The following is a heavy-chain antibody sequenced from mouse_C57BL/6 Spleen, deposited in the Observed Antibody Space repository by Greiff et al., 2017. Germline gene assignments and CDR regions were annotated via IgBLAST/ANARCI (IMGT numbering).Heavy chain of an antibody. V-gene: IGHV1-64*01. CDR2: IHPNSGST. J-gene: IGHJ4*01. CDR1: GYTFTSYW. CDR3: AREVPAGRDYYAMDY. D-gene: IGHD2-14*01. Sequence: QVKLQQPGAELVKPGASVKLSCKASGYTFTSYWMHWVKQRPGQGLEWIGMIHPNSGSTNYNEKFKSKATLTVDKSSSTAYMQLSSLTSEDSAVYYCAREVPAGRDYYAMDYWGQGTSVTVSS.